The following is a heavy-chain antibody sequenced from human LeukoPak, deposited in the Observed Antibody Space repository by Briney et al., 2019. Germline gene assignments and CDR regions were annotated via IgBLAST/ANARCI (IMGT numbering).Heavy chain of an antibody. CDR1: GFTFSSYA. V-gene: IGHV3-23*01. Sequence: GGSLRLPCAASGFTFSSYAMSWVRQAPGKGLEWVSAITGSGGSTYYADSVKGRFTISRDNSKNTLYVQMNSLRAEDTAVYYCAKSGYSTKGDFDYWGQGTLVTVSS. CDR2: ITGSGGST. CDR3: AKSGYSTKGDFDY. J-gene: IGHJ4*02. D-gene: IGHD6-13*01.